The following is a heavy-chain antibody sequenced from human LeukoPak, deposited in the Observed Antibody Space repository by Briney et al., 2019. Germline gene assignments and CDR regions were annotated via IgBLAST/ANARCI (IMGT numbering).Heavy chain of an antibody. Sequence: PGGSLRLSCAASGFTFSSYWMSWVRQAPGKGLEWVANIKQDGSEKYYVDSVKGRFTISRDNVKNSLYLQMNNLRVEDTATYYCARDSTARRGYSNGYKAFDIWGQGTMVTVSS. CDR2: IKQDGSEK. V-gene: IGHV3-7*01. D-gene: IGHD5-18*01. CDR3: ARDSTARRGYSNGYKAFDI. CDR1: GFTFSSYW. J-gene: IGHJ3*02.